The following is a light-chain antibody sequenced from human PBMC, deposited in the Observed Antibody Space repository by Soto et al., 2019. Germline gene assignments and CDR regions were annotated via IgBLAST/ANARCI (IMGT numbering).Light chain of an antibody. V-gene: IGKV3-15*01. CDR3: QQYNIWPWT. CDR2: GAS. J-gene: IGKJ1*01. Sequence: EIVMTQSPATLSMSPGQRVTLSCRASQSVSSNLAWNQQKPGQAPRLLIYGASTRATGIPDRFSGSVSGTEFTLTISSLQSEDFAVYYCQQYNIWPWTFGQGTKVEIK. CDR1: QSVSSN.